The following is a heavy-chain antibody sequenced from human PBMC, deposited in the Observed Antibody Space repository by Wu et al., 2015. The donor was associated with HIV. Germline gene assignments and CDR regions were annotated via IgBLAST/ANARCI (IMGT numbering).Heavy chain of an antibody. CDR3: ARNTDSVATSLYSLGV. D-gene: IGHD6-19*01. J-gene: IGHJ6*02. CDR2: INPLLGTT. Sequence: QAQLVQFGAEVKKPGSSVKVTCKASGDGFTSYAVSWVRQAPGQGLEWMGGINPLLGTTRHAQKFQDRVTVTTDEAKTIVYLELSSLRSEDTAVYYCARNTDSVATSLYSLGVWGQGTTVTVSS. V-gene: IGHV1-69*05. CDR1: GDGFTSYA.